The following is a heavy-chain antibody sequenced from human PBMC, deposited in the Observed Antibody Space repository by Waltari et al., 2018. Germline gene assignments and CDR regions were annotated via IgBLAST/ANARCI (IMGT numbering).Heavy chain of an antibody. D-gene: IGHD6-13*01. V-gene: IGHV1-2*06. CDR2: INPNSGGT. CDR1: GYALSELS. CDR3: ARVPEQLGPGGGY. J-gene: IGHJ4*02. Sequence: QVQLAPSGAEVKKPGASMKVSCKVSGYALSELSMHWVRQAPGEGLEWMGRINPNSGGTNYAQKFQGRVTMTRDTSISTAYMELSRLRSDDTAVYYCARVPEQLGPGGGYWGQGTLVTVSS.